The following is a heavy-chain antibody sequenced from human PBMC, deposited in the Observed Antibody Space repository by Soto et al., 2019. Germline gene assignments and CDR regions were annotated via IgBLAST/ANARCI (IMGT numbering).Heavy chain of an antibody. CDR1: GGSISSSSYY. J-gene: IGHJ5*02. CDR3: ARNIAAAGFDP. CDR2: IYYSGST. V-gene: IGHV4-39*01. D-gene: IGHD6-13*01. Sequence: QLQLQESGPGLVKPSETLSLTCTVSGGSISSSSYYWGWIRQPPGKGLEWIGSIYYSGSTYYNPSLKSRVTISVDTSKNQFSLKLSSVTAADTAVYYCARNIAAAGFDPWGQGTLVTVSS.